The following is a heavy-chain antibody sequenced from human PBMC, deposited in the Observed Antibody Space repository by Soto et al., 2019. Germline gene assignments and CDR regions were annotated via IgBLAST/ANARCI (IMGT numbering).Heavy chain of an antibody. Sequence: QPGGSLRLSCAASGFTFSSYAMGWVRQAPGKGLEWVSGISGSGGSTYYADSVKGRFTISRDNSKNTLSLQMNSLRAEDTAVYYCAKIAESVAGTVYGYWGQGTLVTVSS. V-gene: IGHV3-23*01. CDR3: AKIAESVAGTVYGY. CDR1: GFTFSSYA. CDR2: ISGSGGST. J-gene: IGHJ4*02. D-gene: IGHD6-19*01.